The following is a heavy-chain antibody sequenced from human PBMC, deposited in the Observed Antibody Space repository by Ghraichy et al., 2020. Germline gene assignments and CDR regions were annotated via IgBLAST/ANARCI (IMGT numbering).Heavy chain of an antibody. V-gene: IGHV4-34*01. CDR3: ARHRSYSNYAIDY. Sequence: SETLSLTCAVYGGSFSGYYWSWIRQPPGKGLEWIGEINHSGSTNYNPSLKSRVTISVDTSKNQFSLKLSSVTAADTAVYYCARHRSYSNYAIDYWGQGTLVTVSS. J-gene: IGHJ4*02. CDR2: INHSGST. CDR1: GGSFSGYY. D-gene: IGHD4-11*01.